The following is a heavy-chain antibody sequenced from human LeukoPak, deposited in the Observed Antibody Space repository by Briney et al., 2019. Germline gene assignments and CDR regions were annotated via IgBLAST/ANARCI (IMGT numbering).Heavy chain of an antibody. J-gene: IGHJ3*02. V-gene: IGHV3-33*01. CDR2: IWYDGSNK. CDR1: GFTFSSYG. CDR3: ARDGGSSTTNAFDI. D-gene: IGHD2-2*01. Sequence: GGSLRLSCAASGFTFSSYGMHWVRQAPGKGLEWVAVIWYDGSNKYYADSVKGRFTISRDNSKNTLYLQMNSLRAEDTVVYYCARDGGSSTTNAFDIWGQGTMVTVSS.